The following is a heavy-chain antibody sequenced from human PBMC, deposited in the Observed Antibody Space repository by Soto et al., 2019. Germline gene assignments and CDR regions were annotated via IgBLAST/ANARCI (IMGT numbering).Heavy chain of an antibody. CDR3: ARDNWNYVNDAFDI. V-gene: IGHV3-48*01. CDR1: GFTFSSYS. CDR2: ISSSSSTI. D-gene: IGHD1-7*01. Sequence: GGSLRLSCAASGFTFSSYSMNWVRQAPGKGLEWVSYISSSSSTIYYADSVKGRFTISRDNAKNSLYLQMNSLRAEDTAVYYCARDNWNYVNDAFDIWGQGTMVTVSS. J-gene: IGHJ3*02.